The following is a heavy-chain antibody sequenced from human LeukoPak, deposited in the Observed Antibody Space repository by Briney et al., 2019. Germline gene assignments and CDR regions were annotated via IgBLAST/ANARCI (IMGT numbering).Heavy chain of an antibody. CDR3: ARGGLPAARDI. CDR2: ISGSGTST. V-gene: IGHV3-23*01. Sequence: GGALRLSCAVSGFTSTTYAMTWVRQAPAKGLESVSAISGSGTSTYYADSVKGRFAISRNNAKNTLSLQMNSLRAEDTAVYYCARGGLPAARDIWGQGAMVTVSS. CDR1: GFTSTTYA. D-gene: IGHD6-6*01. J-gene: IGHJ3*02.